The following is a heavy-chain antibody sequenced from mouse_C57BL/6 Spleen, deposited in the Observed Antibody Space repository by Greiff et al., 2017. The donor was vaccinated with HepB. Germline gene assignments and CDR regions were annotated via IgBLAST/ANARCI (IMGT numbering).Heavy chain of an antibody. D-gene: IGHD4-1*01. Sequence: EVQLVESGGGIVKPGGSLKLSCAASGFTFSDYGMHWVRQAPEKGLEWVAYISSGSSTIYYADTVKGRFTISRDNAKNTLFLQMTSLRSEDTAMYYCAREGENWAFDYWGQGTTLTVSS. CDR3: AREGENWAFDY. CDR1: GFTFSDYG. CDR2: ISSGSSTI. V-gene: IGHV5-17*01. J-gene: IGHJ2*01.